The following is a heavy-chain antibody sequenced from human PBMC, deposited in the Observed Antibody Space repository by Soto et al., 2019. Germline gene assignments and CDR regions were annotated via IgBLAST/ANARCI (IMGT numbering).Heavy chain of an antibody. J-gene: IGHJ6*02. CDR2: IWRDGNSQ. V-gene: IGHV3-33*01. D-gene: IGHD7-27*01. CDR1: GFSFSSYN. Sequence: QVQLVESGGGVVQPGRSLRLSCAASGFSFSSYNMHWVRQAPGKGLEWVTFIWRDGNSQSHADSVKGRFTVSRDSSKNTLYLQMDSLRGEDTAVYYCATDSWGPEVWGQGTTVTVSS. CDR3: ATDSWGPEV.